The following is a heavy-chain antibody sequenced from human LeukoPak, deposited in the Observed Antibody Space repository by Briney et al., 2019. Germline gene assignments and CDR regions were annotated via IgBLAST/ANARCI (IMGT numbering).Heavy chain of an antibody. D-gene: IGHD6-13*01. CDR1: GGSISSSGHY. CDR3: ARRKYQAAADF. Sequence: SETLSLTCAVSGGSISSSGHYWGWIRQPPGKGLEWIGSLYYSGSTYYNSSLKSRVTISVDTSRNQFSLKLNSVTAADTAVYYCARRKYQAAADFWGQGTLVTVSS. CDR2: LYYSGST. J-gene: IGHJ4*02. V-gene: IGHV4-39*01.